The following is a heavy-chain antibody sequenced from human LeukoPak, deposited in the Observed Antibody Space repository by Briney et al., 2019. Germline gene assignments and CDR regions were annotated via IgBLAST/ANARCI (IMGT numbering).Heavy chain of an antibody. V-gene: IGHV1-8*01. CDR2: MNPNSGNT. CDR1: GYTFTSYD. Sequence: ASVKVSCKASGYTFTSYDINWVRQATGQGLEWMGWMNPNSGNTGYAQKFQGRVTMTRNTSISTAYVELSSLRSEDTAVYYCARGWEVGVTPGGWGQGTLVTVSS. CDR3: ARGWEVGVTPGG. D-gene: IGHD1-26*01. J-gene: IGHJ4*02.